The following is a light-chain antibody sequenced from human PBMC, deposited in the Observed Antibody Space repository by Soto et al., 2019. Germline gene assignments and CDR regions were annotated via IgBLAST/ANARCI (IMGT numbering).Light chain of an antibody. Sequence: DLPMTQSPSSLSASVGDTVTITCRASQGINNFLAWYQQRPGTVPKLLIYSASTLQSGVPSRFSGRGSGTDFTLTINSLQPEDVATYYCLRYNLPRRTFGPGTRVEL. CDR3: LRYNLPRRT. J-gene: IGKJ1*01. CDR2: SAS. V-gene: IGKV1-27*01. CDR1: QGINNF.